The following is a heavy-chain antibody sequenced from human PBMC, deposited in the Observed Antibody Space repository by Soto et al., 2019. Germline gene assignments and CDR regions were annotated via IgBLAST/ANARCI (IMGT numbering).Heavy chain of an antibody. CDR3: ARDPAP. CDR1: GGSITRGGYY. J-gene: IGHJ5*02. V-gene: IGHV4-31*03. CDR2: IYNSGTT. Sequence: QVQLQESGPGLVKPSETLSLTCTVSGGSITRGGYYWSWIRQHPGKGLEWIGYIYNSGTTYYNPSSKSRVTVSGDTSKNQFSLKLTSVTAADTAVYYCARDPAPWGQGTLVTVSS.